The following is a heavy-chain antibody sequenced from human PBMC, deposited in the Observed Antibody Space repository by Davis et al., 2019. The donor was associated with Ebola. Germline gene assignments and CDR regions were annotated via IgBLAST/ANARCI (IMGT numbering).Heavy chain of an antibody. V-gene: IGHV3-74*01. CDR2: MNSDGSSR. CDR1: GFIFSDYW. J-gene: IGHJ2*01. CDR3: VRDYGYFDL. Sequence: GESLKISCVASGFIFSDYWMYWVRQIPGKGLAWVSRMNSDGSSRSYADSVRGRFTISRDNARKMLYLQMNSLRVEDTALYYCVRDYGYFDLWGRGTLLTVSS.